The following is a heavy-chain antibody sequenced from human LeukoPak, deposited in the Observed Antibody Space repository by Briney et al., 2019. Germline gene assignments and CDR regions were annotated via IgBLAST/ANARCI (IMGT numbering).Heavy chain of an antibody. Sequence: PGGSLRLSCAVSGFTFSSSGMHWVRQAPGKGLEWVAVIWYDGNDKYYADSVKGRFTISRDNSKNTLNLQMNSLRAEDTAVYYCARGFGGYYYGMDVWGQGTTVTVSS. V-gene: IGHV3-33*08. J-gene: IGHJ6*02. D-gene: IGHD3-3*01. CDR2: IWYDGNDK. CDR1: GFTFSSSG. CDR3: ARGFGGYYYGMDV.